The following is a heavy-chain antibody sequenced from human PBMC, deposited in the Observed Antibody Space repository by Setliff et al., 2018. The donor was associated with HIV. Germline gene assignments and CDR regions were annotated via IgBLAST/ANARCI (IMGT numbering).Heavy chain of an antibody. Sequence: SETLFLTCAVYGGSFSGYYWSWIRQPPGKGLEWIGEINHSGSTNYNPSLKSRVTISIDTSKNQFSLKVSSVTAADTALYYCARGLPGTYRYSYYYYYMDVWDKGTTVTVSS. CDR2: INHSGST. V-gene: IGHV4-34*01. J-gene: IGHJ6*03. D-gene: IGHD3-16*02. CDR3: ARGLPGTYRYSYYYYYMDV. CDR1: GGSFSGYY.